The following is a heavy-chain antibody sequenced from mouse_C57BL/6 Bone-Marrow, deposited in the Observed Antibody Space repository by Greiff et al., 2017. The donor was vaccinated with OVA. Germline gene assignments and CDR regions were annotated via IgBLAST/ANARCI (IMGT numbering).Heavy chain of an antibody. V-gene: IGHV1-5*01. Sequence: VQLQESGTVLARPGASVKMSCKTSGYTFTSYWMHWVNQRPGQGLEWIGAIYPGNSDTSYNQKFKGKAKLTAVTSASTAYMELSSLTNEDSAVYYCTREEERCLYYFDYWGQGTTLTVSS. CDR1: GYTFTSYW. J-gene: IGHJ2*01. CDR2: IYPGNSDT. CDR3: TREEERCLYYFDY.